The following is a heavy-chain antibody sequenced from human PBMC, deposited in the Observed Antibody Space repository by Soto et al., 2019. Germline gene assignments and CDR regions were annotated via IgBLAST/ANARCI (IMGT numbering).Heavy chain of an antibody. V-gene: IGHV5-51*01. J-gene: IGHJ5*02. D-gene: IGHD3-22*01. CDR3: ARHSADNSGQSWFDP. Sequence: PGESLKISCKGSGYSFTKYWMGWVRQMLGKGLEWMGIIYPGDSDTRYSPSFQGQVTISVDKSINTAYLQWSSLKASDTAMYYCARHSADNSGQSWFDPWGQGTLVTVSS. CDR1: GYSFTKYW. CDR2: IYPGDSDT.